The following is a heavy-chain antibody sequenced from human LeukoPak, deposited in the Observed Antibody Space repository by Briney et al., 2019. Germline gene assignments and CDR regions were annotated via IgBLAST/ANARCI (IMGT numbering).Heavy chain of an antibody. Sequence: SETLSLTCAVYGGSFSGYYWSWIRQPPGKGLEWIGEINHSGSTNYNPSLKSRVTISVDTSKNQFSLKLSSVTAADTAVYYCARGHVVVGYWGQGTLVTVSS. J-gene: IGHJ4*02. CDR1: GGSFSGYY. CDR3: ARGHVVVGY. V-gene: IGHV4-34*01. D-gene: IGHD2-15*01. CDR2: INHSGST.